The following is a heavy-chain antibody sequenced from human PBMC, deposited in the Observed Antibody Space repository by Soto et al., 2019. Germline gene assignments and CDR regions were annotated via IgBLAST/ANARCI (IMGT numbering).Heavy chain of an antibody. Sequence: EVQLVESGGGLVQPGGSLRLSCAASGFTFSSYEMNWVRQAPGKGLEWVSYISSSGSRIFYADSVKGRFTISRDNAKNSLYLQMNSLRAEDTAVYYCARSTARWDGYNQGSDWYFDLWGRGTLVTVSS. CDR1: GFTFSSYE. CDR3: ARSTARWDGYNQGSDWYFDL. V-gene: IGHV3-48*03. D-gene: IGHD5-12*01. CDR2: ISSSGSRI. J-gene: IGHJ2*01.